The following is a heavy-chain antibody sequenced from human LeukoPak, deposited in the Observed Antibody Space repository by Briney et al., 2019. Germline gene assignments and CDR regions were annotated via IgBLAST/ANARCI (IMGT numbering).Heavy chain of an antibody. Sequence: SETLSLTCTVSGYSISSGYYWGWIRQPPGKGLEWIGEINHSGSTNYNPSLKSRVTISVDTSKNQFSLKLSSVTAADTAVYYCAATLGDLQLDAFDIWGQGTMVTVSS. CDR2: INHSGST. CDR3: AATLGDLQLDAFDI. D-gene: IGHD1-1*01. V-gene: IGHV4-38-2*02. CDR1: GYSISSGYY. J-gene: IGHJ3*02.